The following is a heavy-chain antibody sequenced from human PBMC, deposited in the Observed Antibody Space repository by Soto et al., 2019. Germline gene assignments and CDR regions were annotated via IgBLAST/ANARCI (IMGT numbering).Heavy chain of an antibody. J-gene: IGHJ4*02. Sequence: GGSLRLSCAASGFTFSTYGMHWVRQAPGKGLEWVAVIWYDGSNKYYADSVEGRFTISRDNSKNTLYLQMNSLRAEDTAVYYCARRYGTCFDYWGQGTLVTVSS. D-gene: IGHD5-18*01. CDR2: IWYDGSNK. CDR1: GFTFSTYG. V-gene: IGHV3-33*08. CDR3: ARRYGTCFDY.